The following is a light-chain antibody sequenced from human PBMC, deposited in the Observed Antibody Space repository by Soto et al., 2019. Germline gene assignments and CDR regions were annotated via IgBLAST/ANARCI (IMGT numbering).Light chain of an antibody. CDR3: LSYTTSTSYV. V-gene: IGLV2-14*01. Sequence: QSVLTQPPSVSGTPGQRVTISCSGSSSDVGAYNRVSWYQQRSGKAPKLMLYEVTNRPSGVSNRFSGSKSANTASLTISGLQAEDEADYYCLSYTTSTSYVFGTGTKVTVL. CDR2: EVT. CDR1: SSDVGAYNR. J-gene: IGLJ1*01.